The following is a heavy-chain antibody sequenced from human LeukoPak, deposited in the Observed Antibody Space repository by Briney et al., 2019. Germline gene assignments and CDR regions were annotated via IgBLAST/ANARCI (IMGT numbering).Heavy chain of an antibody. CDR3: AGSSGYSSSWYFDY. CDR2: INPNSGGT. Sequence: VASVKVSCKTSGYTFTSYYIHWVRQAPGQGLEWMGWINPNSGGTNYAQKFQGRVTMTRDTSISTAYMELSRLRSDDTAVYYCAGSSGYSSSWYFDYWGQGTLVTVSS. CDR1: GYTFTSYY. J-gene: IGHJ4*02. D-gene: IGHD6-13*01. V-gene: IGHV1-2*02.